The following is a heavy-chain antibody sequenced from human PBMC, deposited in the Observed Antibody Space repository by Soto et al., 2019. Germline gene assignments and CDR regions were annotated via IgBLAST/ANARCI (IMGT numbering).Heavy chain of an antibody. CDR1: GYPFTSYG. Sequence: QVQLVQSGAEVKKPGASVKVSCKASGYPFTSYGISWVRQAPGQGLEWMGWINSDNGNTNYAQKLQGRVTMTTDTSTSTAYMELRSLRSADTAVYYCAREPVAGIWCDPWGQGTLVTVSS. CDR2: INSDNGNT. J-gene: IGHJ5*02. V-gene: IGHV1-18*01. D-gene: IGHD6-19*01. CDR3: AREPVAGIWCDP.